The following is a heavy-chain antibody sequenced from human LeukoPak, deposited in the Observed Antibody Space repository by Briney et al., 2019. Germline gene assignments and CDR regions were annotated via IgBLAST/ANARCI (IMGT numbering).Heavy chain of an antibody. V-gene: IGHV4-59*08. Sequence: SETLSLTCAVSGDSLDSHFWSWVRQPPGKGLEWIGYIHGSGSTHYDDSLRSRVTISEDTSKNQFSLKLTSVTAADTAMYYCARNVGFYSHGTWGQGILVTVSS. CDR1: GDSLDSHF. J-gene: IGHJ5*02. CDR3: ARNVGFYSHGT. D-gene: IGHD2-15*01. CDR2: IHGSGST.